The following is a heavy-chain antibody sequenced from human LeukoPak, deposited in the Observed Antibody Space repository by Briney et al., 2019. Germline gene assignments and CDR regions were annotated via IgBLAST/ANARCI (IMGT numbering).Heavy chain of an antibody. Sequence: PSETLSLTCAVSGYSISSGYYWSWIRQPPGKGLEWIGYIYYSGSTYYNPSLKSRVTISVDTSKNQFSLKLSSVTAADTAVYYCARDNAGTSDYWGQGTLVTVSS. D-gene: IGHD6-13*01. CDR2: IYYSGST. V-gene: IGHV4-30-4*08. CDR1: GYSISSGYY. J-gene: IGHJ4*02. CDR3: ARDNAGTSDY.